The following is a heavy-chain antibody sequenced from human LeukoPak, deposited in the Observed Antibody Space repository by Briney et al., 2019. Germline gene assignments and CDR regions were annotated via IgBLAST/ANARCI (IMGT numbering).Heavy chain of an antibody. CDR2: ISYDGSNK. J-gene: IGHJ4*02. CDR3: ARNQRAAAALYDY. V-gene: IGHV3-30-3*01. CDR1: GFTFDDYA. D-gene: IGHD6-13*01. Sequence: GGSLRLSCAASGFTFDDYAMHWVRQAPGKGLEWVAVISYDGSNKYYADSVKGRFTISRDNSKNTLYLQMNSLRAEDTAVYYCARNQRAAAALYDYWGQGTLVTVSS.